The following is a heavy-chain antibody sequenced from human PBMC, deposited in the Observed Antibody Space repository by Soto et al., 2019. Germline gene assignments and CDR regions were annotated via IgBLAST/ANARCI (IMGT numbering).Heavy chain of an antibody. V-gene: IGHV1-18*01. CDR1: GYTFTSYG. J-gene: IGHJ6*03. D-gene: IGHD6-19*01. Sequence: GASVKVSCKASGYTFTSYGISWVRQAPGQGLEWMGWISAYNGNTNYAQKLQGRVTMTTDTSTSTAYMELRSLRSDDTAVYYCARDRLGGRGDEQWLVRWVDDYYYYYMDVWGKGTTVTVSS. CDR2: ISAYNGNT. CDR3: ARDRLGGRGDEQWLVRWVDDYYYYYMDV.